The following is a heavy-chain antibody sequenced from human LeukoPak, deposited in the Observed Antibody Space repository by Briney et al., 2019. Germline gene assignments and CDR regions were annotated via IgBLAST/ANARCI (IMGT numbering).Heavy chain of an antibody. CDR2: INTNTGNP. V-gene: IGHV7-4-1*02. CDR3: ARDETTLAARMFEYNWFDP. Sequence: GASVKVSCKASGYTFTSYAMNWVRQAPGQGLEWMGWINTNTGNPTYAQGFTGRSVFSLDTSVSTAYLQISSLKAEDTAVYYCARDETTLAARMFEYNWFDPWGQGTLVTVSP. CDR1: GYTFTSYA. J-gene: IGHJ5*02. D-gene: IGHD6-13*01.